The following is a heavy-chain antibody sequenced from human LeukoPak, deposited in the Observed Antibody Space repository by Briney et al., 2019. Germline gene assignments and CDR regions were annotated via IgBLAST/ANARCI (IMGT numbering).Heavy chain of an antibody. J-gene: IGHJ4*02. D-gene: IGHD7-27*01. CDR2: IRPDANDG. CDR1: GFTFSHYW. V-gene: IGHV3-7*01. CDR3: ARADWGSIDY. Sequence: GGSLRLSCAASGFTFSHYWMTWVRQAPGKGLEWVAIIRPDANDGSYVDSVKGRFTISRDNAKNSLYLQVHSLRAEDTAVYFCARADWGSIDYWGQGALVTVSS.